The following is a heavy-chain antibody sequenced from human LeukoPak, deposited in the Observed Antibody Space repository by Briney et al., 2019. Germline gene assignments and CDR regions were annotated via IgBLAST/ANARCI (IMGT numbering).Heavy chain of an antibody. D-gene: IGHD3-10*01. Sequence: ASVKVSCKASGYTFTSYGISWVRQAPGQGLEWMGWISAYNGNTNYAQKHQGRVTMTTDTSTSTAYMELRSLRSDDTAVYYCARDRSIYYYYYMDVWGKGTTVTVSS. CDR2: ISAYNGNT. V-gene: IGHV1-18*01. CDR1: GYTFTSYG. CDR3: ARDRSIYYYYYMDV. J-gene: IGHJ6*03.